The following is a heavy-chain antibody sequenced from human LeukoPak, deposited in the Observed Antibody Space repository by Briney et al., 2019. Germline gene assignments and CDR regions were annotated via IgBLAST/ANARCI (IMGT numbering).Heavy chain of an antibody. CDR1: GGSISSYY. CDR2: IYATGST. D-gene: IGHD3-22*01. V-gene: IGHV4-4*09. CDR3: AKRGVVIRVILVGFHKEAYYFDS. Sequence: SETLSLTCTVSGGSISSYYWSWIRQPPGKGLEWIGYIYATGSTNYNPSLKSRVTISVDTSKNQFSLNLRSVTAADTAVYYCAKRGVVIRVILVGFHKEAYYFDSWGQGALVTVSS. J-gene: IGHJ4*02.